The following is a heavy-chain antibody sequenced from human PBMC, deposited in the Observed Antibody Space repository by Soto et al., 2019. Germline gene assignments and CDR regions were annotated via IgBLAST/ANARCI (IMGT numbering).Heavy chain of an antibody. CDR1: GYTFISYG. V-gene: IGHV1-18*01. CDR2: ISTYNGNT. D-gene: IGHD5-12*01. CDR3: ARDLWPGEDSGYAPVDY. J-gene: IGHJ4*01. Sequence: QVQLVQSGAEVKKPGASVKVSCKASGYTFISYGISWVRQAPGQGLEWMGWISTYNGNTNYAQKLQGRVTMTTDTSTSTAYMELVSLRSDDTAVYYCARDLWPGEDSGYAPVDYWGQGTLVTVSS.